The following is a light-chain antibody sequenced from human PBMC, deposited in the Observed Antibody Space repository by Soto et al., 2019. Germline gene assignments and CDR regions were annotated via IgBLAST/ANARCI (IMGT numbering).Light chain of an antibody. V-gene: IGLV2-8*01. CDR3: TSYVGNDIWV. Sequence: QSVLTQPPSASGSPGQSVTISCTGTSSDVGAYKYVSWYQQYPGKAPKLMIYAVTKRPSGVPDRFSGSKSGNTASLTVSGLQAEDEADYYCTSYVGNDIWVFGGGTKLTVL. CDR1: SSDVGAYKY. J-gene: IGLJ3*02. CDR2: AVT.